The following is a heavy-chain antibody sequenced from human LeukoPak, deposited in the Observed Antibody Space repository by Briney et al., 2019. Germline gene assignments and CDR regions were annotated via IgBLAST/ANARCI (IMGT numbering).Heavy chain of an antibody. V-gene: IGHV4-34*01. Sequence: SVTLSLTCAVYGGSFSGYYWSWIRQPPGKGLEWIGEINHSGSTNYNPSLKSRVTISVDTSKNQFSLKLSSVTAADTAVYYCARGTGRADLTYFDYWGQGTLVTVSS. J-gene: IGHJ4*02. CDR2: INHSGST. CDR3: ARGTGRADLTYFDY. D-gene: IGHD2-8*02. CDR1: GGSFSGYY.